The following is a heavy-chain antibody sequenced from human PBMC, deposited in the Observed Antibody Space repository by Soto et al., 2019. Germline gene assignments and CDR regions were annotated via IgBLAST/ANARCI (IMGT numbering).Heavy chain of an antibody. V-gene: IGHV4-59*01. CDR1: GGSISSYY. Sequence: SETLSLTCTVSGGSISSYYWSWIRQPPGKGLEWIGYIYYSGSTNYNPSLKSRVTISVDTSKNQFSLKLSSVTAADTAVYYCARGAAAAGFRFDPWGQGTLLTVSS. J-gene: IGHJ5*02. CDR3: ARGAAAAGFRFDP. CDR2: IYYSGST. D-gene: IGHD6-13*01.